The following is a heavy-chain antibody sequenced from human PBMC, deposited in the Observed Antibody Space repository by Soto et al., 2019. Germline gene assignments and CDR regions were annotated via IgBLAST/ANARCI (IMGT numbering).Heavy chain of an antibody. CDR2: IRGSGGTT. CDR3: AKTANGWFSAFDI. CDR1: GFTFSSYA. J-gene: IGHJ3*02. D-gene: IGHD6-19*01. V-gene: IGHV3-23*01. Sequence: EVQLLESGGGLVQPGGSLRLSCAASGFTFSSYAMSWVRQAPGKGLEWVSAIRGSGGTTYYADSVKGRFTFSRDNSKNTLYLQMNSLRAEYTAVYYCAKTANGWFSAFDIWGQGTMVTVSS.